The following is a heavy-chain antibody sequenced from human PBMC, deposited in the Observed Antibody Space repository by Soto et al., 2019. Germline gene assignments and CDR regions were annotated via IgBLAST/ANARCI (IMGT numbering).Heavy chain of an antibody. CDR3: ARGFITGTPALDY. D-gene: IGHD1-20*01. Sequence: ASETLSLTCAVYGGSLSGYYWSWIRQPPGKGLEWIGEINHSGSTNYNPSLKSRVTISVDTSKNQFSLKLSSVTAADTAVYYCARGFITGTPALDYWGQGTLVTVSS. CDR1: GGSLSGYY. V-gene: IGHV4-34*01. CDR2: INHSGST. J-gene: IGHJ4*02.